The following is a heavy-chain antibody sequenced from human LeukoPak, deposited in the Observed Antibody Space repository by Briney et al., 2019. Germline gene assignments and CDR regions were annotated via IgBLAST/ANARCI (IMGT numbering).Heavy chain of an antibody. CDR2: IHWNGGRT. Sequence: GGSLRLSCAASGFTFDNYGINWVRQAPGKGLEWVSRIHWNGGRTGYADSVKGRFTISIDNAKNSLYLQMNSLGPEDTAVYYCARDPYSGNYGNYYYYYMDVWGKGTTVTISS. D-gene: IGHD1-26*01. CDR1: GFTFDNYG. CDR3: ARDPYSGNYGNYYYYYMDV. J-gene: IGHJ6*03. V-gene: IGHV3-20*04.